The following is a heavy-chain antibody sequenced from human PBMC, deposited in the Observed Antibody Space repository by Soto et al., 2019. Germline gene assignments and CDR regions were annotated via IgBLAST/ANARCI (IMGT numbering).Heavy chain of an antibody. D-gene: IGHD3-22*01. CDR3: ASRSCYYSPFDY. CDR2: IYSGGST. CDR1: GFTVSSNY. Sequence: EVQLVESGGGLVQPGGSLRLSCAASGFTVSSNYMSWVRQAPGKGLEWVSVIYSGGSTYYADSVKGRFTISRDNSKNNLDLQMNRLRAGDTAVYYGASRSCYYSPFDYWGQGTLVTVSS. V-gene: IGHV3-66*01. J-gene: IGHJ4*02.